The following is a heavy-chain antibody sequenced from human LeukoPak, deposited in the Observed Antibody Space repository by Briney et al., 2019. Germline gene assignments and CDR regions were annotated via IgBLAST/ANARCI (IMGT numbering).Heavy chain of an antibody. CDR2: ISSSGITI. CDR3: ARTRSGAFDI. V-gene: IGHV3-48*02. Sequence: GGSLRLSCAASGFTFSNYNINWVRQAPGKGLEWISYISSSGITIYYTDSVKGRFTISRDDAKNSLYLQMNSLRDEDTAVYYCARTRSGAFDIWGQGTMVTVSS. J-gene: IGHJ3*02. D-gene: IGHD2-2*01. CDR1: GFTFSNYN.